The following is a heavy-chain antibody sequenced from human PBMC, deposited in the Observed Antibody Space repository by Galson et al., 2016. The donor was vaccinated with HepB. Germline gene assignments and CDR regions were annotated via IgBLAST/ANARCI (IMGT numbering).Heavy chain of an antibody. V-gene: IGHV4-39*01. J-gene: IGHJ4*02. D-gene: IGHD6-19*01. Sequence: SETLSLTCNVSGHSMSGSSVYWGFFRQPPGKGLEWLGSIYYTGSTYYNPSLKSRVTVSVDTSKNQFSLKLTSMTAADTALYYCVRGQWPVVADYWGQGTLVSVSS. CDR3: VRGQWPVVADY. CDR1: GHSMSGSSVY. CDR2: IYYTGST.